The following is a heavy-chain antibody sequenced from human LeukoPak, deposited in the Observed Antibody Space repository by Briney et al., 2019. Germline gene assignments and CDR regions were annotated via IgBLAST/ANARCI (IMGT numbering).Heavy chain of an antibody. D-gene: IGHD2-15*01. Sequence: GGSLRLSCAASGFTFDDYTMHWVRQAPGKGLEWVSLISWDGGSTYYADSVKGRFTISRDNAKSSMWLQMNSLRDEDTAVYYCARDQTPFYWGQGSLVTVSS. CDR3: ARDQTPFY. J-gene: IGHJ4*02. CDR1: GFTFDDYT. V-gene: IGHV3-43*01. CDR2: ISWDGGST.